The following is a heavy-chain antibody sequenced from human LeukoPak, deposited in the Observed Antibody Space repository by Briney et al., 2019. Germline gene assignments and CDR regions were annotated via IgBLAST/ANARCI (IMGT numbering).Heavy chain of an antibody. Sequence: KSGGSLRLSCAASGFTFSDYYMSWIRQAPGKGLEWVGFIRSKAYGGTTEYAASVKGRFTISRDDSKSIAYLQMNSLKTEDTAVYYCTRFRVVITYHTYYFDYWSQGTLVTVSS. V-gene: IGHV3-49*05. CDR1: GFTFSDYY. CDR3: TRFRVVITYHTYYFDY. D-gene: IGHD3-22*01. J-gene: IGHJ4*02. CDR2: IRSKAYGGTT.